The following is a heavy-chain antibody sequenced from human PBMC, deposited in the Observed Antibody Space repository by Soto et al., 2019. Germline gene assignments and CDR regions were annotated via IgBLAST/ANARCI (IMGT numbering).Heavy chain of an antibody. J-gene: IGHJ4*02. V-gene: IGHV2-5*02. CDR3: AHRTDYDSSGYLGARFDY. CDR2: IYWDDDK. D-gene: IGHD3-22*01. CDR1: GFSLSTSGVG. Sequence: QITLKESGPTLVKPTQTLTLTCTFSGFSLSTSGVGVGWIRQPPGKALEWLALIYWDDDKRYSPSLKSRLTIHKEXXKXQXXLTMTNMDPVDTATYYCAHRTDYDSSGYLGARFDYWGQGTLVTVSS.